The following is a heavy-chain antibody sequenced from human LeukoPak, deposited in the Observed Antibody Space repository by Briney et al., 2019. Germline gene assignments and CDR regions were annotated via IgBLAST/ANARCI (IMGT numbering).Heavy chain of an antibody. J-gene: IGHJ4*02. CDR1: GFTFGDYA. D-gene: IGHD4-23*01. CDR2: IRSKAYGGTT. CDR3: TRRGGNSAFDY. Sequence: GGSLRLSCTASGFTFGDYAMSWFRQAPGKGLEWVGFIRSKAYGGTTEYAASVKGGFTISRDDSKSIAYLQMNSLKTEDTAVYYCTRRGGNSAFDYWGQGTLVTVSS. V-gene: IGHV3-49*03.